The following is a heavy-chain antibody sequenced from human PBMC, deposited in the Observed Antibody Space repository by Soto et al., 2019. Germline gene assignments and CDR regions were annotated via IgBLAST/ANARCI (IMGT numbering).Heavy chain of an antibody. Sequence: GGSLRLSCTASGFTFTSYGMGWVRHAPGKGLQWVSTIRGDGGQTHYTDSVKGRYSISRDNSKNTVYLQMDSPRAEDTAMYFCARDVGLDSDDFFAYWGQGTQVTVSS. V-gene: IGHV3-23*01. CDR1: GFTFTSYG. J-gene: IGHJ4*02. CDR3: ARDVGLDSDDFFAY. D-gene: IGHD3-9*01. CDR2: IRGDGGQT.